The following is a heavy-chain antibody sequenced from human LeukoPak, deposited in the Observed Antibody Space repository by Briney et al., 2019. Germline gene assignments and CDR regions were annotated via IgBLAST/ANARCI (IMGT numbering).Heavy chain of an antibody. CDR2: IYYSGST. Sequence: SETLSLTCTVSGGSISSSSYYWGWIRQPPGKGLEWIGSIYYSGSTNYNPSLKSRVTISVDTSKNQFSLKLSSVTAADTAVYYCARDRPVTGYYYYMDVWGKGTTVTISS. CDR3: ARDRPVTGYYYYMDV. V-gene: IGHV4-39*07. CDR1: GGSISSSSYY. D-gene: IGHD4-17*01. J-gene: IGHJ6*03.